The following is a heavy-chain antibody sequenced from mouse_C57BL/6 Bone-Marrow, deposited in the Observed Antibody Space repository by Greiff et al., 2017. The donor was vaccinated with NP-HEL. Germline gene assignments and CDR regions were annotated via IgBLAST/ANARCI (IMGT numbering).Heavy chain of an antibody. D-gene: IGHD1-3*01. V-gene: IGHV5-2*03. CDR1: EYEFPSHD. Sequence: EVKLVESGGGLVQPGESLKLSCESNEYEFPSHDMSWVRKTPEKRLELVAAINSDGGSTYYPDTMERRFIISRDNTKNTLYLQMSSLKSEDTAMYYCASRNFWYFDVWGTGTTVTVSS. J-gene: IGHJ1*03. CDR3: ASRNFWYFDV. CDR2: INSDGGST.